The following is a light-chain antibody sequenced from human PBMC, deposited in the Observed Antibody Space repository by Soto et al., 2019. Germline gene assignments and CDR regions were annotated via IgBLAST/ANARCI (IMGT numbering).Light chain of an antibody. Sequence: VMTQSPLSLSVTPGEAASISCMSSARLLHKNGYNYVDWYMQKPGESPQLLIDLGSNRASGVPDRFSGSGSGTYFTLEISSVEAGDVGVYSCMQPLEKYRTFGQGSKGDIK. CDR3: MQPLEKYRT. J-gene: IGKJ1*01. CDR1: ARLLHKNGYNY. V-gene: IGKV2-28*01. CDR2: LGS.